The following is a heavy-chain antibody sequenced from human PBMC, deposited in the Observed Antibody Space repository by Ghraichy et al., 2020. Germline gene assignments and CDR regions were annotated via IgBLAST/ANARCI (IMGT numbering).Heavy chain of an antibody. CDR3: TRDYYDSIGAFDI. CDR1: GFTFGDYA. Sequence: GGSLRLSCTASGFTFGDYAMSWVRQAPGKGLEWVGFIRSKAYGGTTEYAASVKGRFTISRDDSKSIAYLQTNSLKTEDTAVYYCTRDYYDSIGAFDIWGQGTMVTVSS. CDR2: IRSKAYGGTT. V-gene: IGHV3-49*04. D-gene: IGHD3-22*01. J-gene: IGHJ3*02.